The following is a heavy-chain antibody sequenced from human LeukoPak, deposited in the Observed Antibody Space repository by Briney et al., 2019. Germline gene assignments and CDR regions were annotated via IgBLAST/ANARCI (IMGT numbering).Heavy chain of an antibody. CDR2: INHSGST. Sequence: SETLSLTCAVYGXSFSGYYWSWIRQPPGKGLEWIGEINHSGSTNYNPSLKSRVTISVDTSKNQFSLKLSSVTAADTAVYYCARGPHTGVNYYDSSGYYYWGQGTLVTVSS. J-gene: IGHJ4*02. V-gene: IGHV4-34*01. CDR3: ARGPHTGVNYYDSSGYYY. D-gene: IGHD3-22*01. CDR1: GXSFSGYY.